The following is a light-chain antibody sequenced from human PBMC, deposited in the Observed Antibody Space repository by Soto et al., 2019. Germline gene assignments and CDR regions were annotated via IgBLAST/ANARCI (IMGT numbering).Light chain of an antibody. J-gene: IGLJ2*01. CDR3: QSYDSSLSGVV. Sequence: QSVLTQPPSVSGAPGQRVTISCTGSSSNIGAGYAVHWYQQLPGTAPKLLIYGNSNRPSGVPDRFPGSKSGPSASLAITGVQSEDGDDYYCQSYDSSLSGVVFGGGTKLTVL. V-gene: IGLV1-40*01. CDR1: SSNIGAGYA. CDR2: GNS.